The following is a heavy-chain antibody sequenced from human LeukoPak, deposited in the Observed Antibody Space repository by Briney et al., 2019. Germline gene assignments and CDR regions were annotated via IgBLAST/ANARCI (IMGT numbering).Heavy chain of an antibody. CDR1: GYTFTSYG. Sequence: ASVKVSCKASGYTFTSYGISWVRPAPAQGLEWMGWISAYNGNTNYAQKLQGRVTMTTDTSTSTAYTELRSLRSDDTAVYYCARDTGLAAAEKTDYWGQGTLVTVSS. V-gene: IGHV1-18*01. CDR2: ISAYNGNT. J-gene: IGHJ4*02. D-gene: IGHD6-13*01. CDR3: ARDTGLAAAEKTDY.